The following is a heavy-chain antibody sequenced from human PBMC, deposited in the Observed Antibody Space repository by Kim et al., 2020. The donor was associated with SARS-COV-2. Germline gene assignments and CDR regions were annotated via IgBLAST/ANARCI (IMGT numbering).Heavy chain of an antibody. CDR2: ISGDGSST. CDR3: AKVEVGAYLGRYFQH. V-gene: IGHV3-43*02. CDR1: GFTFDDYA. J-gene: IGHJ1*01. D-gene: IGHD1-26*01. Sequence: GGSLRLSCAASGFTFDDYAMHWVRQAPGKGLEWVSLISGDGSSTYYADSVRGRFTIFRDNSKNSLYLQMNSLRTEDTALYYCAKVEVGAYLGRYFQHWGQGTLITVSS.